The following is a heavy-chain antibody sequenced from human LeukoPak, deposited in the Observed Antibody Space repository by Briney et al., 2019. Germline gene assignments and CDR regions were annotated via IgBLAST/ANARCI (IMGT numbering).Heavy chain of an antibody. D-gene: IGHD2-15*01. Sequence: PGGSLRLSCAASGFTFSDAWMSWVRQAPGKGLEWVGCIKSKTDGGTTDYAAPVKGRFTISRDDSKNTLYLQMNSLKTEDTAVYYCTTGTKVISGAHWGQGTLVTVSS. V-gene: IGHV3-15*01. CDR2: IKSKTDGGTT. CDR1: GFTFSDAW. J-gene: IGHJ4*02. CDR3: TTGTKVISGAH.